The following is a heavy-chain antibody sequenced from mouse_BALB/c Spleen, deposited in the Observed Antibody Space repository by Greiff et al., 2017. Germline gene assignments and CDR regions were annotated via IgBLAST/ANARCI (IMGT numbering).Heavy chain of an antibody. CDR2: IYPGNSDT. V-gene: IGHV1-5*01. D-gene: IGHD2-4*01. CDR3: TKMITTSRFYAMDY. CDR1: GYTFTSYW. Sequence: EVQLQESGTVLARPGASVKMSCKASGYTFTSYWMHWVKQRPGQGLEWIGAIYPGNSDTSYNQKFKGKAKLTAVTSTSTAYMELSSLTNEDSAVYYCTKMITTSRFYAMDYWGQGTSVTVSS. J-gene: IGHJ4*01.